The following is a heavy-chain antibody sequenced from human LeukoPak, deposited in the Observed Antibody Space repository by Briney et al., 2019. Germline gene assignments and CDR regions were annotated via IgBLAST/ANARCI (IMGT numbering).Heavy chain of an antibody. CDR3: ARGRMYDAFDI. J-gene: IGHJ3*02. CDR2: INGYNGNT. Sequence: GASVKVSCKTSGYTFSSYGISWVRQATGQGLEWMGWINGYNGNTNYAQKFQGRVTVTTDTSTNTVYLELRSLRSDDTAVYYCARGRMYDAFDIWGQGTMVTVSS. V-gene: IGHV1-18*01. CDR1: GYTFSSYG. D-gene: IGHD2-15*01.